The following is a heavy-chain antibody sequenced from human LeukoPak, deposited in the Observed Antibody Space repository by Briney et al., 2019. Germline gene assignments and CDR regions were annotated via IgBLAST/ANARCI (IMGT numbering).Heavy chain of an antibody. CDR1: GFIFSDYY. J-gene: IGHJ6*02. Sequence: GGSLRLSCAASGFIFSDYYMSWIRQAPGKGLEWVSYISGSSTYPNYADSVKGRFTISRDNAKNSLYLQMNSLRDEDTAVYFCAGQVYYGMDVWGQGTTVTVSS. CDR3: AGQVYYGMDV. CDR2: ISGSSTYP. V-gene: IGHV3-11*06.